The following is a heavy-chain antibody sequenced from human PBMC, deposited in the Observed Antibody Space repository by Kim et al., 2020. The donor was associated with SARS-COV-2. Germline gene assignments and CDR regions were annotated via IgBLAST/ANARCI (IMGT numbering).Heavy chain of an antibody. Sequence: SETLSLTCTVSGGSISSGGYYWNWIRQRPGKGREWIGYIHYSGNTYHNPSLRSRVTISIDTSKNQFSLKLSSVTAADTAVYYCARGSYGGNSVLYYFDYWGQGTLVTVSS. CDR2: IHYSGNT. V-gene: IGHV4-31*03. CDR3: ARGSYGGNSVLYYFDY. CDR1: GGSISSGGYY. J-gene: IGHJ4*02. D-gene: IGHD2-21*02.